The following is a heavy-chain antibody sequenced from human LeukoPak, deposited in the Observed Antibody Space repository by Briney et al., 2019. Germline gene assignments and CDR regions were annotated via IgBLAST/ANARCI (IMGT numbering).Heavy chain of an antibody. V-gene: IGHV4-39*06. CDR1: GGSISSSSYY. CDR3: AREDTVLRYFDRLGGWFDP. J-gene: IGHJ5*02. CDR2: IYYSGST. Sequence: PSETLSLTCTVSGGSISSSSYYWGWIRQPPGKGLEWIGSIYYSGSTYYNPSLKSRVTISVDTSKNQFPLKLSSVTAADTAVYYCAREDTVLRYFDRLGGWFDPWGQGTLVTVSS. D-gene: IGHD3-9*01.